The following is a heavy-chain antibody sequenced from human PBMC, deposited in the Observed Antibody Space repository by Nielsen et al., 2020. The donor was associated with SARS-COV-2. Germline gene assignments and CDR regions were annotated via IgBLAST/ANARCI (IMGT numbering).Heavy chain of an antibody. Sequence: GGSLRLSCAASGFTFSDYYMNWIRQAPGKGLEWVAYISSSSTYTDYADSVKGRFTISRDNAKNSLYLQMNSLRAEDTAVYYCARETPYYGDWVLYFDYWGQGTLVTVSS. CDR3: ARETPYYGDWVLYFDY. CDR1: GFTFSDYY. V-gene: IGHV3-11*05. D-gene: IGHD4-17*01. J-gene: IGHJ4*02. CDR2: ISSSSTYT.